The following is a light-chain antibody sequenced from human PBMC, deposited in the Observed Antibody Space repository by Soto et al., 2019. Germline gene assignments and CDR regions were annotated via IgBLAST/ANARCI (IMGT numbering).Light chain of an antibody. CDR2: WAS. Sequence: DIVMNQSPDALAVSLGERATINCKSSQSLLFSSNNKDYLAWYQQKPGQPPKLLIYWASTRESGVPDRFSGSGSGTDFTLTISSRQAEDVAVYYCQKYDSSPPGLTFGGGTKVEIK. V-gene: IGKV4-1*01. CDR1: QSLLFSSNNKDY. J-gene: IGKJ4*01. CDR3: QKYDSSPPGLT.